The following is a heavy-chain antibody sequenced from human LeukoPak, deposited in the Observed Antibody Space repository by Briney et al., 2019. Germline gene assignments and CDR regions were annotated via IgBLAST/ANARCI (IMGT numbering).Heavy chain of an antibody. V-gene: IGHV3-23*01. CDR1: VFTFSSYA. CDR3: ASYYYDSSGTGGHFDY. Sequence: GGSLRLSCTASVFTFSSYAMRWVRQARGKGLECVSPISGSGGDTYYAGSVKGRFTISRDNPKNTLYLQMNSLRAEDTAVYYCASYYYDSSGTGGHFDYWGQGTLVTVSS. J-gene: IGHJ4*02. D-gene: IGHD3-22*01. CDR2: ISGSGGDT.